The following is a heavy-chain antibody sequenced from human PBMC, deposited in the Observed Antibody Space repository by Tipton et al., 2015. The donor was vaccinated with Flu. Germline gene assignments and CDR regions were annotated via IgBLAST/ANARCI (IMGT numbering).Heavy chain of an antibody. D-gene: IGHD4-11*01. CDR2: IYYNGSS. Sequence: TLSLTCSVSGGSITAYYWSWIRQPPGQGLEWIGYIYYNGSSDYNPSLKSRVTMSADTSKNQFSLRLTSVTAADTAVYYCARRDYSNYVSEPKNWFDPWGPGTLVTVSS. CDR1: GGSITAYY. V-gene: IGHV4-59*01. J-gene: IGHJ5*02. CDR3: ARRDYSNYVSEPKNWFDP.